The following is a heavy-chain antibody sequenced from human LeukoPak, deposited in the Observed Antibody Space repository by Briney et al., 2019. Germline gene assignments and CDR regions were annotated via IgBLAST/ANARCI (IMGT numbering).Heavy chain of an antibody. V-gene: IGHV4-34*01. CDR2: INHSGST. Sequence: MSSETLSLTCAVYGGSFSGYYWSWIRQPPGKGLEWIGEINHSGSTNYNPSLKSRVTISVDTSKNQFSLKLSSVTAADTAVYYCARPYYDILTGYYLPGYFDYWGQGTLVTVSS. CDR3: ARPYYDILTGYYLPGYFDY. D-gene: IGHD3-9*01. J-gene: IGHJ4*02. CDR1: GGSFSGYY.